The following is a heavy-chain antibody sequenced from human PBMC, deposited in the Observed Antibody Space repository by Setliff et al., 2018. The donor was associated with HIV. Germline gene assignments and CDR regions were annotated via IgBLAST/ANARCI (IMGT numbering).Heavy chain of an antibody. V-gene: IGHV4-61*02. CDR3: ALTGHRLLRGYMDV. J-gene: IGHJ6*03. CDR2: IYVSGDT. CDR1: GGSISSGSYY. D-gene: IGHD2-15*01. Sequence: SETLSLTCNVSGGSISSGSYYWNWVRQPAGKGLEWIGRIYVSGDTNYNPSLKSRVTMSLDTSKKHFSLNLKSVTAADTAVYYCALTGHRLLRGYMDVWGKGTTVTVSS.